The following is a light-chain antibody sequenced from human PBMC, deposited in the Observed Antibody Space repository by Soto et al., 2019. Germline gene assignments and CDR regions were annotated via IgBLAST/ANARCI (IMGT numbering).Light chain of an antibody. CDR2: LNSDGSH. J-gene: IGLJ2*01. V-gene: IGLV4-69*01. Sequence: QLVLTQSPSASASLGASVKPTCTLSSGHSYYAIAWHQQQPEKGPRYLMKLNSDGSHSKGDGIPDRFSGSSSGAERYLTISSLQSEDEADYYCQTWGTGGVVFGGGTKVTVL. CDR3: QTWGTGGVV. CDR1: SGHSYYA.